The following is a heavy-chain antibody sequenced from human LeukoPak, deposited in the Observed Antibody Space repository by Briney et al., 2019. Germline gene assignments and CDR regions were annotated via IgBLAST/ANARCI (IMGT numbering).Heavy chain of an antibody. V-gene: IGHV1-69*13. Sequence: ASVKVSCKASGGTFSSYAISWVRQAPGQGLEWMGGIIPIFGTANYAQKFQGRVTITADESTSTAYMELSSLRAEDTAVYYCARGMSSGSRYGFDPWGQGNLVTVSS. J-gene: IGHJ5*02. CDR3: ARGMSSGSRYGFDP. CDR2: IIPIFGTA. CDR1: GGTFSSYA. D-gene: IGHD6-19*01.